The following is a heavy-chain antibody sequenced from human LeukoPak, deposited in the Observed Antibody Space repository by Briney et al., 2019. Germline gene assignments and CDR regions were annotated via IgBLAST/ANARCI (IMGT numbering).Heavy chain of an antibody. CDR1: GGSVNTYY. CDR3: ARGQRNLAH. V-gene: IGHV4-59*02. J-gene: IGHJ1*01. D-gene: IGHD2-2*01. Sequence: SETLSLTCSVSGGSVNTYYWSWIRQPPGKGLEWIGYIYYSGSTNYNPSLKGRVTISVDTSKNQFSLKLSSVTAADTAVYYCARGQRNLAHWGQGTLVTVSS. CDR2: IYYSGST.